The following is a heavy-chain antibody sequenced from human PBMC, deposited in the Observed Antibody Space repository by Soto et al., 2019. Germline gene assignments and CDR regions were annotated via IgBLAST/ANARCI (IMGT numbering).Heavy chain of an antibody. D-gene: IGHD3-16*01. V-gene: IGHV3-23*05. CDR3: VSWLFAHVDP. Sequence: PERSRRRPCAAGAFIRSGHTMSWVRQAPGTGLEWVSSIDQPGASTHYAASVKGRFTISRDNSRNTLDLQMTSLRAADTALYYCVSWLFAHVDPWGQGT. CDR2: IDQPGAST. CDR1: AFIRSGHT. J-gene: IGHJ5*02.